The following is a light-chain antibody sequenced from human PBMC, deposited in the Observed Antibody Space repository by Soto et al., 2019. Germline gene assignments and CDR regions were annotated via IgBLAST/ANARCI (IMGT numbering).Light chain of an antibody. V-gene: IGKV3-15*01. J-gene: IGKJ1*01. CDR1: QSVRSD. Sequence: EIVMTQSPATLSVSPGERATLSCRASQSVRSDLAWYQHKPGQAPRLLIYGASTRATGIPVRFSGSGSGTEFTLTISSLQPDDFATYYCQQYNSYSFGQGTKVDIK. CDR3: QQYNSYS. CDR2: GAS.